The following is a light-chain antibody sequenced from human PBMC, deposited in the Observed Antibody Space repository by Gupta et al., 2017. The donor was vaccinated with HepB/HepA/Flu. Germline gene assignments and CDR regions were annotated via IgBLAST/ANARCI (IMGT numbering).Light chain of an antibody. V-gene: IGLV10-54*04. CDR1: SNNVGNQG. CDR2: RTN. CDR3: SAWDSSLNVWV. J-gene: IGLJ2*01. Sequence: QPCLTQPPSVSLRFRQTAPRTRTHNSNNVGNQGAACLQQHQGHPPKLLSYRTNNRPSGISERFSASRSGNTASLTIAGLQPEDEADYYCSAWDSSLNVWVFGGGTKVTVL.